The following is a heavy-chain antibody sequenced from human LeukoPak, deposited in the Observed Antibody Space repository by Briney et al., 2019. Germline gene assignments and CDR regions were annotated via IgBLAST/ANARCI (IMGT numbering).Heavy chain of an antibody. J-gene: IGHJ4*02. V-gene: IGHV1-2*06. CDR3: AREHYSSGWYVLDFDY. D-gene: IGHD6-19*01. CDR1: GYTFTAYY. Sequence: SSVKVSCKASGYTFTAYYMNWVRQAPGQGLEWMGRINPNSGGTNYAQKFQGRVTMTRDTSISTAYMELSRLRSDDTAVYYCAREHYSSGWYVLDFDYWGQGTLVTVSS. CDR2: INPNSGGT.